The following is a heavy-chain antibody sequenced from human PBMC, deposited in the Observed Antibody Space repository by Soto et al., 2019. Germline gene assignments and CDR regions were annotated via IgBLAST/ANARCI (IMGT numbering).Heavy chain of an antibody. CDR3: AKTLLSTSWYGLHDY. CDR2: ISGSGGRT. Sequence: EVQLVESGGGLVQPGGSLRLSCAASEFTFSSYAMSWVRQAPGKGLEWVSTISGSGGRTYYADSVKGRFTISRDNSRNTLHLQMNSLRVEDTALYYCAKTLLSTSWYGLHDYVSQGTLVTVSS. J-gene: IGHJ4*02. CDR1: EFTFSSYA. D-gene: IGHD6-13*01. V-gene: IGHV3-23*04.